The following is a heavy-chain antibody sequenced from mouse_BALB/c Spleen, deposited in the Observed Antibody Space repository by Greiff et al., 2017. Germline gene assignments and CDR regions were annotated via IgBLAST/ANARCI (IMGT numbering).Heavy chain of an antibody. V-gene: IGHV1-4*02. J-gene: IGHJ1*01. Sequence: QVQLKQSAAELARPGASVKMSCKASGYTFTSYTMHWVKQRPGQGLEWIGYINPSSGYTEYNQKFKDKTTLTADKSSSTAYMQLSSLTSEDSAVYYCARRVITKDWYFDVWGAGTTVTVSS. CDR2: INPSSGYT. CDR1: GYTFTSYT. CDR3: ARRVITKDWYFDV. D-gene: IGHD1-1*01.